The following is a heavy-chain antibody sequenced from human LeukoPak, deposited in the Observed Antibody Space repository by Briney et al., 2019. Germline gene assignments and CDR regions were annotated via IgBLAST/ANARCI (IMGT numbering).Heavy chain of an antibody. J-gene: IGHJ4*02. CDR2: ISSSSSYI. Sequence: GRSLRLSCAASGFTFSSYSMNWVRQAPGKGLEWVSSISSSSSYIYYADSVRGRFTISRDNAKNSLYLQMNSLRAEDTAVYYCAREYSSSTGKASDYWGQGTLVTVSS. V-gene: IGHV3-21*01. CDR1: GFTFSSYS. CDR3: AREYSSSTGKASDY. D-gene: IGHD6-6*01.